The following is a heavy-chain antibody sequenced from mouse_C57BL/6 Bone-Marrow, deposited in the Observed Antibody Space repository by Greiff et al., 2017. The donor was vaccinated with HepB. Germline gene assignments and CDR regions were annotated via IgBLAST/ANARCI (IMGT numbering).Heavy chain of an antibody. V-gene: IGHV1-82*01. CDR1: GYAFSSSW. Sequence: QVQLKESGPELVKPGASVKISCKASGYAFSSSWMNWVKQRPGKGLEWIGRIYPGDGDTNYNGKFKGKATLTADKSSSTAYMQLSSLTSEDSAVYFCGGGHYDYFDYWGQGTTLTVSS. CDR2: IYPGDGDT. D-gene: IGHD2-4*01. CDR3: GGGHYDYFDY. J-gene: IGHJ2*01.